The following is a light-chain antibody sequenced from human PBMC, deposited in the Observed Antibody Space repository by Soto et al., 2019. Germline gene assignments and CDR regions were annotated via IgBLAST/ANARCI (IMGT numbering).Light chain of an antibody. CDR3: QLYGNSPP. CDR1: QTVRNNY. CDR2: ASS. V-gene: IGKV3-20*01. J-gene: IGKJ5*01. Sequence: MTQSPCTLSFSHRERATLSCRASQTVRNNYLAWYQQKPGQAPRLLIYASSNRATGIPDRFSGSASGADFTLTIDRLEPEDFAVYYCQLYGNSPPFGQGTRLE.